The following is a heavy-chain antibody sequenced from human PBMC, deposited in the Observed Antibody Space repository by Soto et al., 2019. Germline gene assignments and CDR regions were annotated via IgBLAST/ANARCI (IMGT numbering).Heavy chain of an antibody. V-gene: IGHV3-33*01. D-gene: IGHD6-6*01. J-gene: IGHJ6*02. CDR1: GFTFSSYD. Sequence: QVQLVESGGGVVQSGRSLRLSCAASGFTFSSYDMHWVRQAPGKGLEWVAVIWYDGSNKYYADSVKGRFTISRDNSKNTLYVQMNSLRAEDTAVYYCARETSIARMDVWGQGTTVTVSS. CDR2: IWYDGSNK. CDR3: ARETSIARMDV.